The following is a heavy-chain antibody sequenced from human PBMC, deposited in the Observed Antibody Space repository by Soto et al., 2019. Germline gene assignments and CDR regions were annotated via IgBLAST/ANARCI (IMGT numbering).Heavy chain of an antibody. J-gene: IGHJ4*02. CDR3: ARLRLGVTLYYFDY. D-gene: IGHD3-10*01. Sequence: SETLSLTCTFSGCSISSSSYCLGWIRQPPGKGLEWIGSIYYSGSTYYNPSLKSRVTISVDTSKNQFSLKLSSVTAADTAVYYCARLRLGVTLYYFDYWGQGTLVTVSS. CDR1: GCSISSSSYC. V-gene: IGHV4-39*01. CDR2: IYYSGST.